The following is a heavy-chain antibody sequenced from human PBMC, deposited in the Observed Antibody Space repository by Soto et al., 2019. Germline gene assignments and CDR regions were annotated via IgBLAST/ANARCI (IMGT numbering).Heavy chain of an antibody. Sequence: PSETLSLTCAVYGGSFSGYYWSWIRQPPGKGLEWIGEINHSGSTNYNPSLKSRVTISVDTSKNQFSLKLSSVTAADTAVYYCARTKGLWYRFEYSSSTTYFDYWGQGTLVTVSS. V-gene: IGHV4-34*01. CDR1: GGSFSGYY. D-gene: IGHD6-6*01. J-gene: IGHJ4*02. CDR2: INHSGST. CDR3: ARTKGLWYRFEYSSSTTYFDY.